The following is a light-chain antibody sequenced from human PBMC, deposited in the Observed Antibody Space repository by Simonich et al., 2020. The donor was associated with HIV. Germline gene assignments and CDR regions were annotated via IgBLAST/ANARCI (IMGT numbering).Light chain of an antibody. J-gene: IGKJ1*01. Sequence: EIVMTQSPATLSVSPGKRATLSCRASQSVRSNLAWYQQKPGQAPRLLIYDASTRATGIPARFSGSGSGTEFTLTISRLEPEDFAVYYCQQYGRSPNTFGQGTKVEIK. CDR1: QSVRSN. CDR2: DAS. CDR3: QQYGRSPNT. V-gene: IGKV3-15*01.